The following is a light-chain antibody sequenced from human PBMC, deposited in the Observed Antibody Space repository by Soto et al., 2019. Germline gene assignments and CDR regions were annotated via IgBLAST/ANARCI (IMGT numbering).Light chain of an antibody. CDR2: EDN. J-gene: IGLJ2*01. Sequence: QSVLTQPASVSGSPGKSITISCTVTTSYIANYNIVSWYQQHPGKVPKLTSHEDNKRPSGISGRYSCSQSGNTASLTISALQNEDAAYYYCCSYAYCRTLSAIFCEETKL. CDR1: TSYIANYNI. V-gene: IGLV2-23*01. CDR3: CSYAYCRTLSAI.